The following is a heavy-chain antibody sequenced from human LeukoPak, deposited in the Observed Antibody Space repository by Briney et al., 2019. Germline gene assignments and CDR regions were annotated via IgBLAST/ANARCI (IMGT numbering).Heavy chain of an antibody. CDR2: IKQDGSEK. J-gene: IGHJ4*02. CDR1: GFTFSNFW. D-gene: IGHD5-18*01. V-gene: IGHV3-7*03. Sequence: GGSLRLSCVASGFTFSNFWMSWVRQAPGKGLEWVANIKQDGSEKYYMDSVKGRFTISRDNARNSLYLQMNSLRAEDTAVYYCTRDRVHNYGYNFDYWGQGTLVTVSS. CDR3: TRDRVHNYGYNFDY.